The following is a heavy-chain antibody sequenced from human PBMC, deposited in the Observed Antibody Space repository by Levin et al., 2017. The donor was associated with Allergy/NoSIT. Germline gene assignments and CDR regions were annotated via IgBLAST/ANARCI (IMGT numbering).Heavy chain of an antibody. J-gene: IGHJ4*02. CDR1: GFTFSSHS. CDR2: ISTTSITI. V-gene: IGHV3-48*02. CDR3: ARGISGPTGGVDY. D-gene: IGHD2-8*02. Sequence: GGSLRLSCAVSGFTFSSHSFDWVRQAPGKGLVWLSYISTTSITIFYADSVEGRFTISRDNAKNTLYLQMNNLRDEDTGVYYCARGISGPTGGVDYWGQGTLVTVSS.